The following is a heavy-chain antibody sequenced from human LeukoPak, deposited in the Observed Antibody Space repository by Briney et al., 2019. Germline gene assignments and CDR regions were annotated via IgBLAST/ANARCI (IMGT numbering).Heavy chain of an antibody. J-gene: IGHJ4*02. D-gene: IGHD3-22*01. CDR2: INPNSGGT. Sequence: ASVKVSCKASGYTFTGYYMHWVRQAPGQGLEWMGWINPNSGGTNYAQKFQGRVTMTRDTSISTAYMELSRLRSDDTAVYYCASTYYYDSSGYYHFDYWGQGTLVTVSS. CDR1: GYTFTGYY. V-gene: IGHV1-2*02. CDR3: ASTYYYDSSGYYHFDY.